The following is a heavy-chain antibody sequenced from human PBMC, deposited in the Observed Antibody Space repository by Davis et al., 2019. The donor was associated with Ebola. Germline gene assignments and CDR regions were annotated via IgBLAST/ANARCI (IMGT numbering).Heavy chain of an antibody. J-gene: IGHJ6*02. CDR1: GYTFTTYG. Sequence: ASVKVSCKASGYTFTTYGISWVRQAPGQGLEWMGWISAYNGNTNYAQKLQGRVTMTTDTSTSTAYMELRSLRSDDTAVYYCARDYGWVTTVTTRYYYYGMDVWGQGTTVTVSS. CDR3: ARDYGWVTTVTTRYYYYGMDV. V-gene: IGHV1-18*01. D-gene: IGHD4-11*01. CDR2: ISAYNGNT.